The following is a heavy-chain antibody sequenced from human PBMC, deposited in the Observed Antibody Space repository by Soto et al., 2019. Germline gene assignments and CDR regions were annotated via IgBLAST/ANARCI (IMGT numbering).Heavy chain of an antibody. CDR2: ISYDGSNK. J-gene: IGHJ4*02. CDR1: GFTFSSYA. D-gene: IGHD6-19*01. CDR3: ARSVRRIAVAPNTGDY. Sequence: GGSLRLSCAASGFTFSSYAMHWVRQAPGKGLEWVAVISYDGSNKYYADSVKGRFTISRDNSKNTLYLQMNSLRAEDTAVYYCARSVRRIAVAPNTGDYWGQGTLVTVSS. V-gene: IGHV3-30-3*01.